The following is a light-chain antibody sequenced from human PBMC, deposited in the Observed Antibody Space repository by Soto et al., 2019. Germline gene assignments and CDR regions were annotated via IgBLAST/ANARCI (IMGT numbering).Light chain of an antibody. CDR3: SSYAGSNNVV. CDR1: SSDVGGYKY. J-gene: IGLJ2*01. V-gene: IGLV2-8*01. Sequence: QSALTQPPSASGSPGQSVTISCTGTSSDVGGYKYVSWYQQHPGKAPKLVIYEVSKRPSGVPDRFSGSKSGNTASLTVSGLQAEDESDYYCSSYAGSNNVVFGGGTDVTVL. CDR2: EVS.